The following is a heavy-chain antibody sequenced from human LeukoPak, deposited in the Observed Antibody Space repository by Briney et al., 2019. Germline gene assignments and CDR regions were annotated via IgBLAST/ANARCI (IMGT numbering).Heavy chain of an antibody. CDR1: GFTFSTCG. J-gene: IGHJ4*02. CDR3: AKDYDYGDYAVDY. Sequence: GGSLRLSCAASGFTFSTCGMRWVRQAPGKGLEWVAFISYDGSYKYYADSVKGRFTISRDSSKNTLYLQMNSLRAEDTAVYYCAKDYDYGDYAVDYWGQGTLVTVSS. D-gene: IGHD4-17*01. CDR2: ISYDGSYK. V-gene: IGHV3-30*18.